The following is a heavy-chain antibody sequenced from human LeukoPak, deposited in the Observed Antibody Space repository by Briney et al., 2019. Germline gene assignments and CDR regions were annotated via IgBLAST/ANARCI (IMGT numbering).Heavy chain of an antibody. Sequence: GASVKVSCKASGYTFTSYGVSWVRQAPGQGLEWMGWISTWDGDTNYAQNFQGRVTLTTDTSTTTAYMEVTSLRSDDTAVYYCARDWYCSGGSRADCFDPWGQGTLVTVSS. J-gene: IGHJ5*02. CDR2: ISTWDGDT. CDR1: GYTFTSYG. CDR3: ARDWYCSGGSRADCFDP. D-gene: IGHD2-15*01. V-gene: IGHV1-18*01.